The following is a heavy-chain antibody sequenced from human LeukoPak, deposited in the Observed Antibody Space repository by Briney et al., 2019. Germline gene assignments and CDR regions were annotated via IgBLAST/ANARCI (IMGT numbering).Heavy chain of an antibody. CDR2: ISHSGST. V-gene: IGHV4-4*02. J-gene: IGHJ4*02. Sequence: SGTLSLTCAVSGGSITGSSWWSWVRQPPGKGLEWIGEISHSGSTNYNPSLVSRVTISVDTSKNHFSLKLRSVTAADTAVYFCATVTGTTPFDYWGQGTLVTVSS. D-gene: IGHD1-1*01. CDR1: GGSITGSSW. CDR3: ATVTGTTPFDY.